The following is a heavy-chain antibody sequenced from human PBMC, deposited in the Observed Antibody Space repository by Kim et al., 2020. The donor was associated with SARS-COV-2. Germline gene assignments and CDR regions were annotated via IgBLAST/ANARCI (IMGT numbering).Heavy chain of an antibody. J-gene: IGHJ3*02. CDR2: IKSKTDGGTS. CDR3: TTKHTYCSSTSCYGGAFDI. V-gene: IGHV3-15*01. D-gene: IGHD2-2*01. CDR1: GFTFSNAW. Sequence: GGSLRLSCAASGFTFSNAWMSWVRQAPGKGLEWVGRIKSKTDGGTSDYAAPVKGRFTISRDDSKNTLYLQMNSLKTEDTAVYYCTTKHTYCSSTSCYGGAFDIWGQGTMVTVSS.